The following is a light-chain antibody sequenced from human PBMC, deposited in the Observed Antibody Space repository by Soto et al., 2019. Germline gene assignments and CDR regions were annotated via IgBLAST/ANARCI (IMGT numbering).Light chain of an antibody. V-gene: IGLV2-8*01. CDR3: SSYAGSNNLV. Sequence: QSALTQPASVSGSPGQSITISCTGTSSDVGLYDYVSWYQQHPGKAPQLMIYEVTKRPSGVPDRFSGSKSGNTASLTVSGLQAEDEADYYCSSYAGSNNLVFGGGTQLTVL. J-gene: IGLJ3*02. CDR1: SSDVGLYDY. CDR2: EVT.